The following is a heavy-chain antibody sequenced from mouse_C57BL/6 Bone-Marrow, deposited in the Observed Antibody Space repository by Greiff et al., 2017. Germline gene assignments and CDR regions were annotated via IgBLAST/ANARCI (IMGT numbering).Heavy chain of an antibody. CDR1: GYTFTSYG. CDR2: IYPRSGNN. J-gene: IGHJ3*01. Sequence: QVQLKESGAELARPGASVKLSCKASGYTFTSYGISWVKQRTGQGLEWIGEIYPRSGNNYYNEKFKCKATLTADNSSSTAYMELRSLTSEDSAVYFCARWPYYGKRFAYWGQGTLVTVSA. D-gene: IGHD2-10*01. V-gene: IGHV1-81*01. CDR3: ARWPYYGKRFAY.